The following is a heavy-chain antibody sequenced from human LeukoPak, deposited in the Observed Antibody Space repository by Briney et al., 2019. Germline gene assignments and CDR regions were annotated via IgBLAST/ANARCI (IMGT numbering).Heavy chain of an antibody. CDR3: AKGLTNLGDD. CDR2: LSGSGSSA. D-gene: IGHD3-9*01. CDR1: GLTFNDYS. J-gene: IGHJ4*02. Sequence: GGSLRLSCAASGLTFNDYSMSWIRQAPGKGLEWVSGLSGSGSSAYYADSGKGRFTISRDNSKNTLYLQMNSLRPEDTAVYYCAKGLTNLGDDWGQGTLVTVSS. V-gene: IGHV3-23*01.